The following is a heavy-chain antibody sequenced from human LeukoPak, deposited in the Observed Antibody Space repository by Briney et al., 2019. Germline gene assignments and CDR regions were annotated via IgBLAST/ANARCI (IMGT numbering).Heavy chain of an antibody. D-gene: IGHD6-19*01. CDR1: GFSFSNHY. CDR3: TRVIVAVPGYFDYFDF. J-gene: IGHJ4*02. V-gene: IGHV3-7*01. Sequence: GGSLRLSCAASGFSFSNHYMRWIRQAPGKGLEWVANINEDGSNKWHLGSVKGRFTVSRNNARNALYLQMNSLRVEDTAVYYCTRVIVAVPGYFDYFDFWGQGALVTVSS. CDR2: INEDGSNK.